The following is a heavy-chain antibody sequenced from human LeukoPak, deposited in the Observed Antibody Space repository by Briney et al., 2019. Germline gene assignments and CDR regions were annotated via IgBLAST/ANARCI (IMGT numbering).Heavy chain of an antibody. V-gene: IGHV3-66*02. CDR2: IYSGGST. J-gene: IGHJ2*01. CDR1: GFTVSSNY. Sequence: GGSLRLSCAASGFTVSSNYMSWVRQAPGKGLEWVSVIYSGGSTYYADSVKGRFTISIDNSKNTLYLQMNSLRAEDTAVYYCARASVEMATISCYFDLWGRGTLVTVSS. CDR3: ARASVEMATISCYFDL. D-gene: IGHD5-24*01.